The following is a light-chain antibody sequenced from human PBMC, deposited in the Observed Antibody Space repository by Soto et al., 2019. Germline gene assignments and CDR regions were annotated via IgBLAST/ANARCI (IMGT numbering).Light chain of an antibody. CDR1: QSISSW. J-gene: IGKJ1*01. CDR2: DAS. V-gene: IGKV1-5*01. CDR3: QQYNNYTWT. Sequence: GDRVTITCRASQSISSWLAWYQQKPGKAPKLLIYDASSLESGFPSRFSGSGSGTEFTLTISSLQPDDFATYYCQQYNNYTWTFGQGTKVEIK.